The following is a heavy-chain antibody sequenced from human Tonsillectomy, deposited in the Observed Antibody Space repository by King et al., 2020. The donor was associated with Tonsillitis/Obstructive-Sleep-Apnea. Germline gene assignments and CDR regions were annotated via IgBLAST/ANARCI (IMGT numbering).Heavy chain of an antibody. V-gene: IGHV3-49*05. CDR3: TRDQKITIFGVVFYYYYYMDV. Sequence: VQLVESGGGLVKPGRSLRLSCTSSGFTCGDYAMIWFRQAPGKWLEWVVFIRSKAYGGTTEYAASVKGRLTISIDDSKSIAYLQMNILKTEDTAVYYCTRDQKITIFGVVFYYYYYMDVWGKGTTVTVSS. J-gene: IGHJ6*03. D-gene: IGHD3-3*01. CDR1: GFTCGDYA. CDR2: IRSKAYGGTT.